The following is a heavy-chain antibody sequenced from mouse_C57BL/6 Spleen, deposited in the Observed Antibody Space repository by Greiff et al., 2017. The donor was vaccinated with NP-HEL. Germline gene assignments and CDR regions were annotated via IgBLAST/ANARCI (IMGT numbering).Heavy chain of an antibody. D-gene: IGHD2-3*01. J-gene: IGHJ4*01. Sequence: VQLQQSDAELVKPGASVKISCKVSGYTFTDHTIHWLKQRPEQGLEWIGYIYPRDGSTKYNEKFKGKATLTADKSSSTAYMQLNSLTSEASAVYFCARLGPMGYSLYAMDYWGQGASVTVSS. V-gene: IGHV1-78*01. CDR1: GYTFTDHT. CDR2: IYPRDGST. CDR3: ARLGPMGYSLYAMDY.